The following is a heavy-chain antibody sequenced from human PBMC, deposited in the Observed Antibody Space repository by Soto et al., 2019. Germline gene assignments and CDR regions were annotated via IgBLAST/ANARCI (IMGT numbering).Heavy chain of an antibody. CDR3: ARDNSWSNYWWFDP. J-gene: IGHJ5*02. D-gene: IGHD1-26*01. Sequence: GASVKVSCKASGFTFTAYWMHWVRQAPGQGLEWMGLINPSGSLTKCAQKFQGRVTMTRDTSTSTLYMELSSLRSEDTAVYYCARDNSWSNYWWFDPWGQGTLVTVSS. CDR1: GFTFTAYW. V-gene: IGHV1-46*01. CDR2: INPSGSLT.